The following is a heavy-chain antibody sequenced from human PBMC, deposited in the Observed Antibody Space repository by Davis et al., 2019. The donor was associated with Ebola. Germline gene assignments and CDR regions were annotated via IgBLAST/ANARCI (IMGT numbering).Heavy chain of an antibody. CDR1: GDTFNSFT. V-gene: IGHV1-69*13. CDR3: ARCGYDSWVYYYYGMDV. Sequence: SVQVPCKTSGDTFNSFTLTWVRQAPGQGLEWMGGIIPIIDTTDYAPKFQGRTTITADVSTSTAYMELSSLRSEETAVYYCARCGYDSWVYYYYGMDVWGQGTTVTVAS. J-gene: IGHJ6*02. D-gene: IGHD5-12*01. CDR2: IIPIIDTT.